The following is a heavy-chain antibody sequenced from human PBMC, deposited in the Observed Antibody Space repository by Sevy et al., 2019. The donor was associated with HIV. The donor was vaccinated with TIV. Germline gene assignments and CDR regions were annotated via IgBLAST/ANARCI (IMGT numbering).Heavy chain of an antibody. CDR3: ARDHAGSVEFYFDH. CDR1: GYTFNRHG. V-gene: IGHV1-3*04. J-gene: IGHJ4*02. Sequence: ASVKVSCKASGYTFNRHGLHWVRQAPAQGLEWMGWTATDTGDTRCSQKFQGRLTITTDTSASTLYMELSSLTSEDTAVYYCARDHAGSVEFYFDHWGQGTLVTVSS. CDR2: TATDTGDT.